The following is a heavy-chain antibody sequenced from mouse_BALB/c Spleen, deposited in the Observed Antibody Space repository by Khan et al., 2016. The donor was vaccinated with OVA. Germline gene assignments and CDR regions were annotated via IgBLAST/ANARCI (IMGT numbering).Heavy chain of an antibody. CDR1: GYTFTDYY. V-gene: IGHV1-77*01. Sequence: QVQLKQSGAELARPGASVKLSCKASGYTFTDYYINWVKQRTGQGLEWIGEISPGSGDSYYNERFKGTATLTADKSSSTAYMQLSSLTSDASAVYFCARRNYFGYTFAYWGQGTLVTVSA. D-gene: IGHD1-2*01. CDR2: ISPGSGDS. CDR3: ARRNYFGYTFAY. J-gene: IGHJ3*01.